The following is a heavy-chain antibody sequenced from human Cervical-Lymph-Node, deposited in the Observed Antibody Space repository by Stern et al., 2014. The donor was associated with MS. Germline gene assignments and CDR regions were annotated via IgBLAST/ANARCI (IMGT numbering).Heavy chain of an antibody. J-gene: IGHJ2*01. CDR3: ARKGGRYWYFDL. CDR2: IYYSGST. Sequence: VQLLESGPGLVKPSETLSLTCTVSGGSISTDYWSWIRQPPGKGLEWIGYIYYSGSTKYNPSLKSRITISVDTHTNQFSLNVSSVTAADTAVYYCARKGGRYWYFDLWGRGTLVTVSS. CDR1: GGSISTDY. D-gene: IGHD3-16*01. V-gene: IGHV4-59*08.